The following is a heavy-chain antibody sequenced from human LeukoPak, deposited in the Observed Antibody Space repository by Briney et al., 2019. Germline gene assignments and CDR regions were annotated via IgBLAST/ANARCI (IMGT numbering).Heavy chain of an antibody. Sequence: GESLKISCKGSGYNFISWVRQMPGKGLEWMGRIDPSDSYATYNPSFQGHVTISADKSISTAYLQWSSLKASDTAMYYCARSGGNYYSIWGQGTMVTVSS. CDR2: IDPSDSYA. J-gene: IGHJ3*02. CDR3: ARSGGNYYSI. CDR1: GYNF. V-gene: IGHV5-10-1*01. D-gene: IGHD1-26*01.